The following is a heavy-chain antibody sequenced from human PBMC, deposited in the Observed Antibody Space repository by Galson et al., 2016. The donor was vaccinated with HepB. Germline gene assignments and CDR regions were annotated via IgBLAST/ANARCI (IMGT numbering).Heavy chain of an antibody. CDR2: IGASGADT. D-gene: IGHD2-8*01. V-gene: IGHV3-23*01. Sequence: SLRLSCAASGFNFNSYVMSWVRQAPGKGLEWVSSIGASGADTYYGDSVKGRFTISRDNSKNTLYLEMSSLRADDTAVYYCAKDIYTVRPTGLVFDYWGQGTLVTVSS. CDR1: GFNFNSYV. CDR3: AKDIYTVRPTGLVFDY. J-gene: IGHJ4*02.